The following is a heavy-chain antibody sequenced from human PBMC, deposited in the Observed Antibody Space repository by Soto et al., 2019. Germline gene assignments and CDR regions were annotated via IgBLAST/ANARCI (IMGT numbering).Heavy chain of an antibody. CDR2: INAGNGNT. Sequence: ASVKVSCKASGYTFTSYAMHWVRQAPGQRLEWMGWINAGNGNTKYSQKFQGRVTITRDTSASTAYMELSSLRSEDTAVYYCASGYYDFWSRYSNDAFAIWVRGTMVTVSS. CDR1: GYTFTSYA. J-gene: IGHJ3*02. CDR3: ASGYYDFWSRYSNDAFAI. V-gene: IGHV1-3*01. D-gene: IGHD3-3*01.